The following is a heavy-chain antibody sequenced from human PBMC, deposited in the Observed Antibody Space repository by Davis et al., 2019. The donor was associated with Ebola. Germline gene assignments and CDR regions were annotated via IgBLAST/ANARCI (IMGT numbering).Heavy chain of an antibody. CDR3: ARGGGGYCSGGSCYDYYYYGMDV. D-gene: IGHD2-15*01. Sequence: ASVNSCKASGYTFTGYYMHWVRQAPGQGLEWMGWINPNSGGTNYAQKFQGRVTMTRDTSISTAYMELSRLRSDDTAVYYCARGGGGYCSGGSCYDYYYYGMDVWGQGTTVTVSS. CDR2: INPNSGGT. J-gene: IGHJ6*02. CDR1: GYTFTGYY. V-gene: IGHV1-2*02.